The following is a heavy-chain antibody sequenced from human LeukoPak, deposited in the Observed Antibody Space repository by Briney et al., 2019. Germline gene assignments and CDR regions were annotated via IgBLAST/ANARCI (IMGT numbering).Heavy chain of an antibody. CDR1: GGTFSSYA. D-gene: IGHD3-3*01. V-gene: IGHV1-69*05. J-gene: IGHJ4*02. CDR3: ARGGRPYDFWSGYYEDY. Sequence: SVKVSCKASGGTFSSYAISWVRQAPGQGLEWMGGIIPIFGTANYAQKFQGRVTITTDESTSTAYMELSSLRSEDTAVYYRARGGRPYDFWSGYYEDYWGQGTLVTVSS. CDR2: IIPIFGTA.